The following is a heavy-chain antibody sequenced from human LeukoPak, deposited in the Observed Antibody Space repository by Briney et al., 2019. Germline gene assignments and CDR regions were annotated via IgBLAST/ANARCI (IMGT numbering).Heavy chain of an antibody. CDR3: ARDKVDILTGYYYFDY. D-gene: IGHD3-9*01. V-gene: IGHV1-2*02. J-gene: IGHJ4*02. Sequence: GASVKVSCKASGYTFTGYYMHWVRQAPGQGLEWMGWINPNSGGTNYAQKFQGRVTMTRDTSISTAYMELSRLKSDDTAVYYCARDKVDILTGYYYFDYWGQGTLVTVSS. CDR2: INPNSGGT. CDR1: GYTFTGYY.